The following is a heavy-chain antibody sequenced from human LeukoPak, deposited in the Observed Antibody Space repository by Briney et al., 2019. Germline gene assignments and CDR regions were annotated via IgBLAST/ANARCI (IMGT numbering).Heavy chain of an antibody. CDR1: GYSISSGYY. CDR3: ARLRRGYCSGGSCYSNYYYYMDV. CDR2: IYHSGST. D-gene: IGHD2-15*01. Sequence: SETLSLTCTVSGYSISSGYYWGWIRQPPGKGLEWIGSIYHSGSTNYNPSLKSRVTISVDTSKNQFSLKLSSVTAADTAVYYCARLRRGYCSGGSCYSNYYYYMDVWGKGTTVTISS. J-gene: IGHJ6*03. V-gene: IGHV4-38-2*02.